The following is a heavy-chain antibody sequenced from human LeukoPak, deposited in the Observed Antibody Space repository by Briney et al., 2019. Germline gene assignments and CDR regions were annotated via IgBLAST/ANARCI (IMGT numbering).Heavy chain of an antibody. CDR2: INHSGST. CDR1: GGSFSGYY. V-gene: IGHV4-34*01. CDR3: ARGHQWLVPDY. D-gene: IGHD6-19*01. Sequence: SETLSLTCAVYGGSFSGYYWSWIRQPPGKGLEWIGEINHSGSTNYNPSLKSRVTISVDTSKNQFSLRLSSVTAADTAVYYCARGHQWLVPDYWGQGTLVTVSS. J-gene: IGHJ4*02.